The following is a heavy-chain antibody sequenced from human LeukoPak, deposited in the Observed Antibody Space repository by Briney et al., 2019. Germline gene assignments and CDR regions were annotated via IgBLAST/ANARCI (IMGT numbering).Heavy chain of an antibody. CDR2: ISSSSSTI. CDR1: GFTFSSYS. D-gene: IGHD2-2*01. V-gene: IGHV3-48*02. Sequence: RAGGSLRLSCAASGFTFSSYSMNWVRQAPGKGLEWVSYISSSSSTIYYADSVKGRFTISRDNAKNSLYLQMNSLRDEDTAVYYCARDLNPSYQLLFNGDLFDYWGQGTLVTVSS. CDR3: ARDLNPSYQLLFNGDLFDY. J-gene: IGHJ4*02.